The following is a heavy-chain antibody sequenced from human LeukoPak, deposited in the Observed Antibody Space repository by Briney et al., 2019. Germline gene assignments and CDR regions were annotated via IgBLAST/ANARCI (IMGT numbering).Heavy chain of an antibody. D-gene: IGHD1-26*01. J-gene: IGHJ5*02. CDR1: GFAFNTYA. CDR3: ARDYKMGATSGWFDP. CDR2: IWHDGSHK. V-gene: IGHV3-33*01. Sequence: GGSLRLSCAASGFAFNTYAMHWVRQAPGKGLEWVTLIWHDGSHKFYIDSVRGRFTISRDNSKNTVYLQMNGLRAEDTAVYYCARDYKMGATSGWFDPWGQGTLVTVSS.